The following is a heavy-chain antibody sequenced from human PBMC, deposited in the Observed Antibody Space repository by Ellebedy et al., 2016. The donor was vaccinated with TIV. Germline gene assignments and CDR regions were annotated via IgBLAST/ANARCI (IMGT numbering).Heavy chain of an antibody. CDR3: ARDYSRSGVDSIDY. V-gene: IGHV5-10-1*01. CDR2: IDPSDSCT. J-gene: IGHJ4*02. CDR1: GYSFTSYW. D-gene: IGHD3-10*01. Sequence: GESLKISCTGSGYSFTSYWIGWVRQMPGKGLEWMGKIDPSDSCTDFSPSCQGHVTMSTDKSITTAYLQWSSLKSSDTAMYYCARDYSRSGVDSIDYWGQGTLVTVSS.